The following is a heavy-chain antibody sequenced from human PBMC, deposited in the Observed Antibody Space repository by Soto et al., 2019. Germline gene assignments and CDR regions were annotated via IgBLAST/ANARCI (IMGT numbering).Heavy chain of an antibody. Sequence: GGSLRLSCAASGFTFSDYYMSWIRQVPGKGLEWVSYISSSGSTIYYADSVKGRFTITRDKAKNPLYLQMNSLRAEDTAVYYCARSPRVSPGGTPYYFDYWGQGTLVTVSS. D-gene: IGHD3-16*01. CDR3: ARSPRVSPGGTPYYFDY. CDR2: ISSSGSTI. J-gene: IGHJ4*02. V-gene: IGHV3-11*01. CDR1: GFTFSDYY.